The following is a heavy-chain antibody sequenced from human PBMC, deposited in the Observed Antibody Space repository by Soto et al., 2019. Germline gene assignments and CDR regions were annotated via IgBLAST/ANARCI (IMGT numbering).Heavy chain of an antibody. CDR3: GSVRPSGYVLS. Sequence: AETLSVACTFSVGSLSSYYWTWIRQSPGKGLEWIGYVYFSGNTNYNPSLKSRVTISIDTSKNQFSLRLASVTAADTAFYYCGSVRPSGYVLSWGQGTLVTV. D-gene: IGHD6-25*01. V-gene: IGHV4-59*01. J-gene: IGHJ5*02. CDR2: VYFSGNT. CDR1: VGSLSSYY.